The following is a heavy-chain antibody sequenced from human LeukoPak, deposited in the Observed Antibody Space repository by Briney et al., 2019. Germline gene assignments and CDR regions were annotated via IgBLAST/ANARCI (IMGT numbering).Heavy chain of an antibody. Sequence: SETLSLTCTVSGGSISSSSYYWGWIRQPPGKGLEWIGSIYHSGSTYYNPSLKSRVTISVDTSKNQFSLKLSSVTAADTAVYYCARVVAAAGYFDYWGQGTLVTVSS. CDR1: GGSISSSSYY. D-gene: IGHD6-13*01. CDR2: IYHSGST. V-gene: IGHV4-39*07. CDR3: ARVVAAAGYFDY. J-gene: IGHJ4*02.